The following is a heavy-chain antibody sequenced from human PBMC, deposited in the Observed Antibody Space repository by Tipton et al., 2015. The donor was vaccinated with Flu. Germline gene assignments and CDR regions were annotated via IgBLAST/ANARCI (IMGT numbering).Heavy chain of an antibody. CDR1: GDSMRSDYF. V-gene: IGHV4-38-2*02. CDR2: IHYSGSP. Sequence: LRLSCTVSGDSMRSDYFWGWIRQAPGKGLEWIGNIHYSGSPHYNPSLKSRVTISVDTSKNQFSLGLSSVTAADTAVYYCARHTGDSVRGVIDYWGQGTLVTVSS. CDR3: ARHTGDSVRGVIDY. D-gene: IGHD3-10*02. J-gene: IGHJ4*02.